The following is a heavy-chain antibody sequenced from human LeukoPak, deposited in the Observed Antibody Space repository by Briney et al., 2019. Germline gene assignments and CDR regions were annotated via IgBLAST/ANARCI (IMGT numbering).Heavy chain of an antibody. CDR3: ARDRSGSYLNVFDI. V-gene: IGHV3-48*04. D-gene: IGHD1-26*01. Sequence: PGGSLRLSCAASGFTFSSYSMNWVRQAPGKGLEWVSYISSSSSTIYYADSVKGRFTISRDNAKNSLYLQMNSLSAEDTAVYCCARDRSGSYLNVFDIWGQGTMVTLSS. J-gene: IGHJ3*02. CDR1: GFTFSSYS. CDR2: ISSSSSTI.